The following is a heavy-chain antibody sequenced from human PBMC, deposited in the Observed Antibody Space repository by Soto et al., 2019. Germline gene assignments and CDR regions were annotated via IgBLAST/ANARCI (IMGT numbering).Heavy chain of an antibody. Sequence: TSETLSLTCTVSGGSISSYYWSWIRQPPGKGLEWIGYIYYSGSTNYNPSLKSRVTISVDTSKNQFSLKLSSVTAADTAVYYCARTGATIFGVVPDYYYYYMDVWGKGTTVTVSS. CDR2: IYYSGST. J-gene: IGHJ6*03. CDR3: ARTGATIFGVVPDYYYYYMDV. CDR1: GGSISSYY. D-gene: IGHD3-3*01. V-gene: IGHV4-59*01.